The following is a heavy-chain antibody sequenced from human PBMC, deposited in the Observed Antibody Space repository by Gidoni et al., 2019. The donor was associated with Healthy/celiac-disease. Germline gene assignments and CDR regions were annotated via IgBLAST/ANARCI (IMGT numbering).Heavy chain of an antibody. D-gene: IGHD3-10*01. J-gene: IGHJ4*02. CDR3: ERDGRWFGDFFLEDY. Sequence: QVQLVESGGGLVKPGGSLRLSCAASGFTFSDYYMSWIRQAPGKGLEWVSYISSSSSYTNYADSVKGRFTISRDNAKNSLYLQMNSLRAEDTAVYYCERDGRWFGDFFLEDYWGQGTLVTVSS. CDR2: ISSSSSYT. V-gene: IGHV3-11*05. CDR1: GFTFSDYY.